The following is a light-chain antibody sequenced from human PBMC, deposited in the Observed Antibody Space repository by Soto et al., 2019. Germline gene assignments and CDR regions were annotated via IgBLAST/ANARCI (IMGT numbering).Light chain of an antibody. V-gene: IGKV1-5*01. CDR2: DAS. CDR3: QQYNSYSWT. CDR1: QSISSW. J-gene: IGKJ1*01. Sequence: DIQMTQSPSTLSASVGDRVTITCRASQSISSWLAWYQQKPGKAPKLLIYDASSLESGVPSRFSGIGSGTEFTLTISSLQPDDFATYYYQQYNSYSWTFGQGTKVEIK.